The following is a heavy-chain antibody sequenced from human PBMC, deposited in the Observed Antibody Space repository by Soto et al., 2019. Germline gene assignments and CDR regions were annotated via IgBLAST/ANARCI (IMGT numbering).Heavy chain of an antibody. CDR1: GFTFSSYP. D-gene: IGHD3-3*01. CDR2: ISGSAGST. J-gene: IGHJ4*02. CDR3: AKAGSGYRYYFDY. Sequence: EVQLLESGGGLVQPGGSLRLSCAASGFTFSSYPMSWVRQAAGKGLEWVSAISGSAGSTYYADSVKGRFTISRDNSKNTLYLQMNSLRAEDTAVYYCAKAGSGYRYYFDYWGQGTLVTVSS. V-gene: IGHV3-23*01.